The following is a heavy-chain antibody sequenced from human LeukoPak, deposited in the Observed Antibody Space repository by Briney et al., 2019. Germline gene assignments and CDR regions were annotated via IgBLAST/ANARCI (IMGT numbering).Heavy chain of an antibody. J-gene: IGHJ4*02. CDR3: ARSMIRGVTYYFDY. CDR1: GYTFTSYY. D-gene: IGHD3-10*01. CDR2: INPSGDST. Sequence: ASVKVSCKASGYTFTSYYIHWVRQAPGQGLEWMGVINPSGDSTSYAQKFQGRVIMTRDTSTSTVYMELSSLRSEDTAVHYCARSMIRGVTYYFDYWGQGTLVTVSS. V-gene: IGHV1-46*01.